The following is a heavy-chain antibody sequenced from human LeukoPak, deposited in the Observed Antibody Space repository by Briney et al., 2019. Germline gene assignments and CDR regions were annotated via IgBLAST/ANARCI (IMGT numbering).Heavy chain of an antibody. CDR2: INPNSGGT. V-gene: IGHV1-2*02. D-gene: IGHD6-19*01. CDR1: GYTFTGYY. Sequence: GASVKVSCKASGYTFTGYYMHWVRQAPGQGLEWMGWINPNSGGTNYAQKFQGRVTMTRDTSISTAYMELSRLRSDDTAVYYCASNIAVAGQGYWYFDLWGRGTLVTVSS. J-gene: IGHJ2*01. CDR3: ASNIAVAGQGYWYFDL.